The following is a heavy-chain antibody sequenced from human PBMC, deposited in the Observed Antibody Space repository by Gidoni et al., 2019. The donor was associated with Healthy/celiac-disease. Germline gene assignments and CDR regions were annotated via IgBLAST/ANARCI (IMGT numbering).Heavy chain of an antibody. CDR2: IYTSGST. CDR3: ARLSTETDDY. CDR1: GGSISSGSYY. V-gene: IGHV4-61*02. Sequence: QVQLQESGPGLVKPSQTLSLTCTVPGGSISSGSYYWSGIRQPAGKGLEWIGRIYTSGSTNYNPSLKSRVTISVDTSKNQFSLKLSSVTAADTAVYYCARLSTETDDYWGQGTLVTVSS. J-gene: IGHJ4*02. D-gene: IGHD1-1*01.